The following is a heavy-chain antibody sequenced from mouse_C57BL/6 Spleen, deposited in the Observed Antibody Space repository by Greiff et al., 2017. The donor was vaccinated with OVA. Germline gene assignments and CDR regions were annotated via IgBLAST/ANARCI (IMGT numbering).Heavy chain of an antibody. CDR2: IDPSDSYT. CDR1: GYTFTSYW. CDR3: ARAIYYYGSSYYFDV. D-gene: IGHD1-1*01. V-gene: IGHV1-69*01. Sequence: VQLQQPGAELVMPGASVKLSCKASGYTFTSYWMHWVKQRPGQGLEWIGEIDPSDSYTNYNQKFKGKSTLTVDKSSSTAYMQLSSLTSEDSAVYYCARAIYYYGSSYYFDVWGTGTTVTVSS. J-gene: IGHJ1*03.